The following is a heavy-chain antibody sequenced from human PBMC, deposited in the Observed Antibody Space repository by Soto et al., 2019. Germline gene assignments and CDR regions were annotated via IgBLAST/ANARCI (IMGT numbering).Heavy chain of an antibody. CDR2: INHSGST. Sequence: QVQLQQWGAGLLKPSETLSLTCAVYGGSFSGYYWCWIRQPPGKGLAWIGEINHSGSTNYNPSLKSRVTISVDTSKNQFSLKLSSVTAADTAVYYCARGYCSGGSCYLDYWGQGTLVTVSS. J-gene: IGHJ4*02. CDR3: ARGYCSGGSCYLDY. D-gene: IGHD2-15*01. CDR1: GGSFSGYY. V-gene: IGHV4-34*01.